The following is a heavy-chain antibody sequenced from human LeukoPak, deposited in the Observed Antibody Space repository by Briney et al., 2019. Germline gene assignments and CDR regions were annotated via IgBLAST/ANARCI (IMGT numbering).Heavy chain of an antibody. J-gene: IGHJ6*03. CDR2: INPSGGST. V-gene: IGHV1-46*01. D-gene: IGHD6-13*01. CDR3: ARVNRLIAAAATFDYYYYMDV. CDR1: GYTFTSYY. Sequence: ASVKVSCKASGYTFTSYYMHWVRQAPGQGLEWMGIINPSGGSTSYAQKFQGRVTMTRDTSTSTVYMELRSLRSDDTAVYYCARVNRLIAAAATFDYYYYMDVWGKGTTVTVSS.